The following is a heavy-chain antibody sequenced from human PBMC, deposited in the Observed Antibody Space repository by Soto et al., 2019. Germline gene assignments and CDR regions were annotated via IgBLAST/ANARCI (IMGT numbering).Heavy chain of an antibody. CDR1: GYSITGYY. V-gene: IGHV1-2*02. D-gene: IGHD6-19*01. CDR3: ARLAVWGTIDY. J-gene: IGHJ4*02. CDR2: INPNRGAT. Sequence: QVQLVQSGAEVKKPGASVRVSCKASGYSITGYYLDWVRQAPGQGLAGMGWINPNRGATDYAQKFQGRVTMTRDTSINTAYMELSSLTSDVTGVYYCARLAVWGTIDYWGQGTLVTASS.